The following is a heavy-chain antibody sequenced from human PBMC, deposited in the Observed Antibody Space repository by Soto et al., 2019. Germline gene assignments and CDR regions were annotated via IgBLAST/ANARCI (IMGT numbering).Heavy chain of an antibody. CDR2: IFPDDSDT. Sequence: PGESLKISCKASGYSITSYWIAWVRQMPGQGLEWMGIIFPDDSDTRYSPSFQGQATISADKSISTAYVQWSSLKASDTAMYYCTRGGVATRTFDYWGQGTLVTVS. D-gene: IGHD3-3*01. J-gene: IGHJ4*02. CDR3: TRGGVATRTFDY. V-gene: IGHV5-51*01. CDR1: GYSITSYW.